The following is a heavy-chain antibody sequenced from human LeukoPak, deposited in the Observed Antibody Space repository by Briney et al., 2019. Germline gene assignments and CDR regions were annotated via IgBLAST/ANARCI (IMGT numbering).Heavy chain of an antibody. CDR2: INPNCGGT. J-gene: IGHJ6*02. Sequence: ASVKVSCKVSGYTLTELSTHWVRQAPGQGLEWMGRINPNCGGTNYAQKFQGRVTMTRDTSISTAYMELSRLRSDDTAVYYCATLGTGAVAGTHYYYGMDVWGQGTTVTVSS. CDR1: GYTLTELS. V-gene: IGHV1-2*06. D-gene: IGHD6-19*01. CDR3: ATLGTGAVAGTHYYYGMDV.